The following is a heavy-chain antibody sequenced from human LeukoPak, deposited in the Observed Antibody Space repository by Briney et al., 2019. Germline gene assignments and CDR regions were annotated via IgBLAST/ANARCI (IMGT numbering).Heavy chain of an antibody. V-gene: IGHV4-39*01. J-gene: IGHJ4*02. CDR2: IHYSGNT. CDR3: ARKGTIAPTGASHFDH. Sequence: SETLPLTCTVSGGSISGTSSTYYWNWVRQPPGKGLEWIGSIHYSGNTYFNPSLKSRVTISIDTSKNQFSVKLNSVTAADTAVYYCARKGTIAPTGASHFDHWGQGTLVTVSS. D-gene: IGHD6-13*01. CDR1: GGSISGTSSTYY.